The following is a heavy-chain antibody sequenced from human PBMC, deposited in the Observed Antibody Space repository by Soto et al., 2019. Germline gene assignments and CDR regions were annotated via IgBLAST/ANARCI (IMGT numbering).Heavy chain of an antibody. J-gene: IGHJ4*02. CDR3: ARDLLEGYGHARQPDY. CDR1: GFTFSAYS. V-gene: IGHV3-21*06. D-gene: IGHD5-18*01. Sequence: EVQLVESGGGLVKPGVSLRLSCVASGFTFSAYSMSWVRQAPGPGLEWVSSITSSSTYIYYTRSVEGRFTISRDDAKNSLHLQMDSLRAEDTAVYYCARDLLEGYGHARQPDYWGQGTLVTVSS. CDR2: ITSSSTYI.